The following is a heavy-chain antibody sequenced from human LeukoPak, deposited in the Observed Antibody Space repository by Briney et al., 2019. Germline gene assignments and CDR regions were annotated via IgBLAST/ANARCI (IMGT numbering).Heavy chain of an antibody. CDR1: GFTFSSSW. CDR2: INHDGSVK. V-gene: IGHV3-7*01. CDR3: AGTYSSGWYYFDY. Sequence: GGSLRLSCVASGFTFSSSWMAWVRQAPGRGLQWVANINHDGSVKNYVGSVKGRFAISRDNAQNSLYLQMNSLRAEDTAVYYCAGTYSSGWYYFDYWGQGTLVTVSS. J-gene: IGHJ4*02. D-gene: IGHD6-19*01.